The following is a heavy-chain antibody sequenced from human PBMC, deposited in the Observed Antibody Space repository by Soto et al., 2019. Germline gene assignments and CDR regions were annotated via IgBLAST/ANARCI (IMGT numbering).Heavy chain of an antibody. CDR2: IYYSGST. CDR3: ARLNRYYFDSSGYGPIDY. V-gene: IGHV4-39*01. Sequence: NPSETLSLTCTVSGGSISSSSYYWGWIRQPPGKGLEWIGSIYYSGSTYYNPSLKSRVTISVDTSKNQFSLKLSSVTAADTAVYYCARLNRYYFDSSGYGPIDYWGQGTPVTVSS. CDR1: GGSISSSSYY. J-gene: IGHJ4*02. D-gene: IGHD3-22*01.